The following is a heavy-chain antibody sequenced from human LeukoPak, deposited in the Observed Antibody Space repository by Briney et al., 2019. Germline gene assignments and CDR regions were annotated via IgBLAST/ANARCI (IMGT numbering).Heavy chain of an antibody. D-gene: IGHD1-26*01. CDR3: ARVRGATFDY. CDR1: GYTFTSYG. J-gene: IGHJ4*02. CDR2: ISVYSGNT. Sequence: ASVKVSCKASGYTFTSYGISWVRQTPGEGLEWMGWISVYSGNTKYAQKFQGRVTMTTDTSTRTAYMELRSLRSDDTAVYYCARVRGATFDYWGQGTLVTVSS. V-gene: IGHV1-18*04.